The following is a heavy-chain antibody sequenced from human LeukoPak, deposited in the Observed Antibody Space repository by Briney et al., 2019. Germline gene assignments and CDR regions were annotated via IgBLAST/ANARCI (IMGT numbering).Heavy chain of an antibody. CDR2: IWYDGSNK. Sequence: GGSLRLSCAASGFTFSSYGMHWVRQAPGKGLEWVAVIWYDGSNKYYADSVKGRFTISRDNSKNTLYLQMNSLRAEDTAVYYCATQKPQWLPLDYWGQGTLVTVSS. J-gene: IGHJ4*02. CDR3: ATQKPQWLPLDY. V-gene: IGHV3-33*01. CDR1: GFTFSSYG. D-gene: IGHD6-19*01.